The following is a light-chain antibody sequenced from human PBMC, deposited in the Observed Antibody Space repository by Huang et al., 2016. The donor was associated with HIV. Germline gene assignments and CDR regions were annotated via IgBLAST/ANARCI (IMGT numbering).Light chain of an antibody. Sequence: EIVLTQSPVTLSLSPGEGASLSCRASQGVHNSYLAWDQQKPGQAPRLLIFGASHRATGVPHRFRGSESGTDFTLTISGLDPEDFAVYYCQQYGTLPYTFGQGTKLEI. CDR1: QGVHNSY. CDR3: QQYGTLPYT. V-gene: IGKV3-20*01. CDR2: GAS. J-gene: IGKJ2*01.